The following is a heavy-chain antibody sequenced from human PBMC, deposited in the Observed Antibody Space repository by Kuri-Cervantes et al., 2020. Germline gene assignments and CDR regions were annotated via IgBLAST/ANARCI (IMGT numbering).Heavy chain of an antibody. CDR3: AKESSTGKTPYVDY. Sequence: GGSLRLSCAASGFTFSDYYMSWIRQAPGKGLEWVSYISSSGSTIHYAGSVKGRFIISRDNAKNSLYLQMNSLRVEDTAVYYCAKESSTGKTPYVDYWGQGTLVTVSS. CDR2: ISSSGSTI. CDR1: GFTFSDYY. V-gene: IGHV3-11*01. D-gene: IGHD1-1*01. J-gene: IGHJ4*02.